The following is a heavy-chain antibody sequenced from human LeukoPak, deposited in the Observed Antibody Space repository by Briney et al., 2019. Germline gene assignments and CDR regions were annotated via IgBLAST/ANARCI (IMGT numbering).Heavy chain of an antibody. V-gene: IGHV1-18*01. CDR2: ISAYNGNT. Sequence: ASVKVSCKASGYTFTSYGISWARQAPGQGLEWMGWISAYNGNTNYAQKLQGRVTMTTDTSTSTAYMELRSLRSDDTAVYYCARVTGGYDSSGYYSFDYWGQGTLVTVSS. CDR3: ARVTGGYDSSGYYSFDY. J-gene: IGHJ4*02. D-gene: IGHD3-22*01. CDR1: GYTFTSYG.